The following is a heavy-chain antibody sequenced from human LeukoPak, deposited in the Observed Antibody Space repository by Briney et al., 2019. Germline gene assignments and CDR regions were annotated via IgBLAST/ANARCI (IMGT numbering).Heavy chain of an antibody. CDR1: GGSISSSSYY. CDR2: IYYSGST. D-gene: IGHD2-2*01. J-gene: IGHJ6*03. V-gene: IGHV4-39*07. Sequence: SETLSLTCSVSGGSISSSSYYWGWIRQPPGKGLEWIGSIYYSGSTYYNPSLNSRVTISVDTSKNQFSLRLSSVTAADTAVYYCARDPELPAAMYYYYYMDVWGKGTTVTVSS. CDR3: ARDPELPAAMYYYYYMDV.